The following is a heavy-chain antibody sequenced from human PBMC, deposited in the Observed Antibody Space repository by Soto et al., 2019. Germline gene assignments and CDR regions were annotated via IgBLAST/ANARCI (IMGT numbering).Heavy chain of an antibody. D-gene: IGHD3-22*01. J-gene: IGHJ6*02. Sequence: GGSLRLSCAASGFTFSSYGMHWVRQAPGKGLEWVAVIWYDGSNKYYADSVKGRFTISRDNSKNTLYLQMNSLRAEDTAVYYCARDQYVNSSGPYGMDVWGQGTTVTVSS. CDR1: GFTFSSYG. CDR2: IWYDGSNK. V-gene: IGHV3-33*01. CDR3: ARDQYVNSSGPYGMDV.